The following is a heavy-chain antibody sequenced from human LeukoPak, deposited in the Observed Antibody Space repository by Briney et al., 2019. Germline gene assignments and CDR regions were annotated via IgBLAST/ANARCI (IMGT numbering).Heavy chain of an antibody. Sequence: GGSLRLSCAASGFTFSYYGMHWVRQAPGKGLEWVAVIWSNGNDEYYADSVKGRFAISRDNSKNTVYLQMGSLRAEDMAVYYCARVGPDAAFDYWGQGTLVTVSS. CDR3: ARVGPDAAFDY. J-gene: IGHJ4*02. D-gene: IGHD3/OR15-3a*01. CDR2: IWSNGNDE. CDR1: GFTFSYYG. V-gene: IGHV3-33*01.